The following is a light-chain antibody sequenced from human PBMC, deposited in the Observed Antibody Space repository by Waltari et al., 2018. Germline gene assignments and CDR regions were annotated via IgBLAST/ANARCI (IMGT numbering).Light chain of an antibody. CDR2: DAS. CDR1: NIGSES. CDR3: QVWDGSSDHYV. Sequence: SYVLTQPPSVSVAPGQTARITCGGHNIGSESVHWYQQKPGQAPVLVVYDASDRPSGIPERFAGANDGNTATLTISRVEAGDEADYYCQVWDGSSDHYVFGTGTTVTVL. V-gene: IGLV3-21*02. J-gene: IGLJ1*01.